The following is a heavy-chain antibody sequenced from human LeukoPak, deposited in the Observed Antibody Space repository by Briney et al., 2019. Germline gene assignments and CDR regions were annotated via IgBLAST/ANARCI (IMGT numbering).Heavy chain of an antibody. V-gene: IGHV4-59*01. J-gene: IGHJ6*02. CDR3: ARDTYFYGMDV. CDR1: GGSISSYY. CDR2: IFYSGST. Sequence: SETLSLTCTVSGGSISSYYWSWIRQPPGKGLEWIGYIFYSGSTNYNPSLKSRVTVSADTSKNQFSLKLSSVTAADTAVYFCARDTYFYGMDVWGQGTTVTASS.